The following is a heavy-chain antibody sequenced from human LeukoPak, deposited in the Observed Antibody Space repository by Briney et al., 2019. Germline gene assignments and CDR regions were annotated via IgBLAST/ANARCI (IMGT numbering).Heavy chain of an antibody. CDR3: ARGSSGWYWPWFFDY. D-gene: IGHD6-19*01. J-gene: IGHJ4*02. Sequence: PSETLSLTCTVSGYSISSGYYWGWIRQPPGKGLEWIGSIYYSGSTYYNPSLKSRVTISVDTSKNQFSLKLSSVTAADTAVYYCARGSSGWYWPWFFDYWGQGTLVTVSS. V-gene: IGHV4-38-2*02. CDR2: IYYSGST. CDR1: GYSISSGYY.